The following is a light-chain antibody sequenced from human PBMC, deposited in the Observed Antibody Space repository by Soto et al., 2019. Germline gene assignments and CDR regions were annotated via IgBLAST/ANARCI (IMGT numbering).Light chain of an antibody. J-gene: IGKJ2*01. V-gene: IGKV3-20*01. CDR2: AAS. Sequence: EIVLTQSPGTLSLSPGERDTLSCRASRSLSSSYVVWYQQKPGQAPRLLIYAASRRATGIPDRFSGSGSATEYTLTISRLEPEDFAVYYCQQQGTFGQGTKVEIK. CDR1: RSLSSSY. CDR3: QQQGT.